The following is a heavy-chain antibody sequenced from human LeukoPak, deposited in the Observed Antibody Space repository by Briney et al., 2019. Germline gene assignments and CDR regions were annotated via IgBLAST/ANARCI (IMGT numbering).Heavy chain of an antibody. CDR2: ISSSSSYL. D-gene: IGHD3-10*01. Sequence: GGSLRLSCAASGFTFSSYSMNWVRQAPGKGLEWVSSISSSSSYLYYADSVKGRFTISRDNAKNSLYLQMNSLRAEDTAVYYCARDLWFGEIGYWGQGTLVTVSS. V-gene: IGHV3-21*01. J-gene: IGHJ4*02. CDR3: ARDLWFGEIGY. CDR1: GFTFSSYS.